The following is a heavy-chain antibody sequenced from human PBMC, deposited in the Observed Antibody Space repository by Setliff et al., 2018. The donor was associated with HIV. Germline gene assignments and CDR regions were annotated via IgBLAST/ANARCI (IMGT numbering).Heavy chain of an antibody. CDR2: VFHTGTT. V-gene: IGHV4-31*03. J-gene: IGHJ4*02. CDR1: GVSISSGGYY. CDR3: ARDKPYDSSGYRTLYY. Sequence: SETLSLSCTVSGVSISSGGYYWNWIRQHPGKGLEWIGYVFHTGTTYYNPSLKSRLTLSVDTSKNQFSMKLSSVTAADTAVYYCARDKPYDSSGYRTLYYWGQGTLVTVSS. D-gene: IGHD3-22*01.